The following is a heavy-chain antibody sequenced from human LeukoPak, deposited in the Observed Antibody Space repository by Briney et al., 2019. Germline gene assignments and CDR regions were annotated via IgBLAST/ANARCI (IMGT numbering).Heavy chain of an antibody. Sequence: GGSLRLSCAASGFAFSNYWMTWVRQAPGKGLQGVANIKPDGTEKNYLDSVKGGFTISRDNDKNSVYLQLNSLRVDDTALYYCARTPLTQLEPDYFDSWGQGTLVSVS. CDR2: IKPDGTEK. J-gene: IGHJ4*02. CDR1: GFAFSNYW. V-gene: IGHV3-7*01. D-gene: IGHD1-1*01. CDR3: ARTPLTQLEPDYFDS.